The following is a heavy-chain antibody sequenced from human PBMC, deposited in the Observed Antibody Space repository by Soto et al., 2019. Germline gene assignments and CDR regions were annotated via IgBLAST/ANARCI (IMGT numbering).Heavy chain of an antibody. V-gene: IGHV3-48*02. CDR2: ISSSSSTI. CDR3: ARGDPRAYYDILTGPYYFDY. Sequence: GGSLRLSCAASGFTFSSYSMNWVRQAPGKGLEWVSYISSSSSTIYYADSVKGRFTISRDNAKNSLYLQMNSLRDEDTAVYYCARGDPRAYYDILTGPYYFDYWGQGTLVTVSS. J-gene: IGHJ4*02. CDR1: GFTFSSYS. D-gene: IGHD3-9*01.